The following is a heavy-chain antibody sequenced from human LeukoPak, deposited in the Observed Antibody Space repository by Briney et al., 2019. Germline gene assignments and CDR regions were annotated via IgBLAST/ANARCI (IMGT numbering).Heavy chain of an antibody. J-gene: IGHJ3*02. V-gene: IGHV1-8*01. D-gene: IGHD6-13*01. CDR1: GYTFTSYD. CDR2: MNPNSGNT. CDR3: ARVPGYSSSWYEMANAFDI. Sequence: GASVKVSCKASGYTFTSYDINWVRQATGQGLEWMGWMNPNSGNTGYAQKFQGRVTMTRNTSISTAYMELSSLRSEDTAVYYCARVPGYSSSWYEMANAFDIWGQGTMVTVSS.